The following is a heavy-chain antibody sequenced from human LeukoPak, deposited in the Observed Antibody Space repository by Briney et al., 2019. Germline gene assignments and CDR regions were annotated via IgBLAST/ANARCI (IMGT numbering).Heavy chain of an antibody. CDR2: FDPEDGET. CDR1: GYTLTELS. V-gene: IGHV1-24*01. D-gene: IGHD2-2*01. CDR3: ATKAPTGGYCSSTSCYSRAFDI. Sequence: ASVKVSCKVSGYTLTELSMHWVRQAPGKGLEWMGGFDPEDGETIYAQKLQGRVTMTTDTSTSTAYMELRSLRSDDTAVYYCATKAPTGGYCSSTSCYSRAFDIWGQGTMVTVSS. J-gene: IGHJ3*02.